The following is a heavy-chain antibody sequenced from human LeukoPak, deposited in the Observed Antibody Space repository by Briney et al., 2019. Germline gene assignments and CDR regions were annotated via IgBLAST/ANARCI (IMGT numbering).Heavy chain of an antibody. Sequence: PSETLSHTCTVSGVSVSSYYWSWIRRPPGKGLEWIGYIFHSDNTDYTPSLKSRVTISIDTSKNQFSLKLSSVTAADTAVYYCARHEDYGDYQDAFDIWGQGTMVTVSS. V-gene: IGHV4-59*02. CDR1: GVSVSSYY. J-gene: IGHJ3*02. CDR2: IFHSDNT. CDR3: ARHEDYGDYQDAFDI. D-gene: IGHD4-17*01.